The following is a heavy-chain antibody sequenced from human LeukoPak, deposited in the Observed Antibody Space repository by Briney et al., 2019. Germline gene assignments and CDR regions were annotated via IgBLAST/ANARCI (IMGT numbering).Heavy chain of an antibody. D-gene: IGHD3-10*01. V-gene: IGHV3-33*01. Sequence: PGRSLRLSCAASGFSFSSYGMHWVRQAPGKGLEWVAVIWYDGSNKNYADSVKGRFTISRDNSKNTLYLQMNSLRAEDTAVYYCARGAYGSGTYHDFDIWGQGTMVTVSS. J-gene: IGHJ3*02. CDR2: IWYDGSNK. CDR1: GFSFSSYG. CDR3: ARGAYGSGTYHDFDI.